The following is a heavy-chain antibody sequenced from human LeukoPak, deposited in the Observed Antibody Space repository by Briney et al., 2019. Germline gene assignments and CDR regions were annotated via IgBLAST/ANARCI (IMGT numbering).Heavy chain of an antibody. J-gene: IGHJ3*02. CDR3: ARGRYCSADICSGGDAFDI. CDR1: GGSINKFY. V-gene: IGHV4-4*07. Sequence: KSSQTLSLTCTLSGGSINKFYCGWIRQPAGKGLGWIGRIYTRGSTNYNPSLKSRVTMSVDTSKNQFSLKLSSVTAADTAVYYCARGRYCSADICSGGDAFDIWGQGTMVSVSS. CDR2: IYTRGST. D-gene: IGHD2-15*01.